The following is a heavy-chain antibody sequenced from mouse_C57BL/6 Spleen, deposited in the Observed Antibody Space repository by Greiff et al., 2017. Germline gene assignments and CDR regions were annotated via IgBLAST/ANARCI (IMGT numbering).Heavy chain of an antibody. Sequence: VQLQQSGPELVKPGASVKISCKASGYTFTDYYMNWVKQSHGKSLEWIGDINPNNGGTSYNQKFKGKATLTVDKSSSTAYMELRSLTSEDSAVYYCASLQLGRDYWGQGTTLTVSS. D-gene: IGHD4-1*02. CDR3: ASLQLGRDY. CDR1: GYTFTDYY. V-gene: IGHV1-26*01. CDR2: INPNNGGT. J-gene: IGHJ2*01.